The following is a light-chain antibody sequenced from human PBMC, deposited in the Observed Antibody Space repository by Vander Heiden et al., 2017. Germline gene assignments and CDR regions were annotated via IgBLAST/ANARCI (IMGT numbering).Light chain of an antibody. Sequence: PCSLSASLGDTVTITCRASQGISNYLAWLQHKPGKAPKCLIYATSNLQCGVPSRFRGSGSGTDFTLTITNQQPEDVATYCWQQYNCSPYTFGQGTKVDIK. CDR3: QQYNCSPYT. V-gene: IGKV1-16*01. J-gene: IGKJ1*01. CDR1: QGISNY. CDR2: ATS.